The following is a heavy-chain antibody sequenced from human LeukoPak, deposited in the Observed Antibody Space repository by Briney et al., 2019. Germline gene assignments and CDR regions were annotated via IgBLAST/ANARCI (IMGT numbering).Heavy chain of an antibody. Sequence: GGSLRLSCAASGFTFNNYAMTWVRQAPGKGLEWVSVIGGSTGNTYYADSVKGRFTISRDNSKNTLYLQMNSLRAEDTAVYYCASDIVVVVAADPSFDYWGQGTLVTVSS. D-gene: IGHD2-15*01. CDR3: ASDIVVVVAADPSFDY. CDR2: IGGSTGNT. J-gene: IGHJ4*02. V-gene: IGHV3-23*01. CDR1: GFTFNNYA.